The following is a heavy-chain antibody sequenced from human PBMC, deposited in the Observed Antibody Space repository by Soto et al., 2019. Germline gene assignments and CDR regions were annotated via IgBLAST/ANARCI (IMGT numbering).Heavy chain of an antibody. V-gene: IGHV3-21*01. CDR1: GFTFSSYS. CDR3: ASVEHGSVSYDY. CDR2: ISSSSSYI. D-gene: IGHD3-10*01. Sequence: GGSLRLSCAASGFTFSSYSMNWVRQAPGKGLEWVSSISSSSSYIYYADSVKGRFTISRDNAKNSLYLQMNSLRAEDTAVYYCASVEHGSVSYDYWGQGTLVTVSS. J-gene: IGHJ4*02.